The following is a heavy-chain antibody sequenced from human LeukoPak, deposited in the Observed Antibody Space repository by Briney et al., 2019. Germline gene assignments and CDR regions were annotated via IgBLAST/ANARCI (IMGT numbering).Heavy chain of an antibody. Sequence: ASVKVSCKASGYTFTGYYTHWVRQAPGQGHEWMGWINPNSGGTNYAQKFQGRVTMTRDTSISTAYMELSRLRSDDTAVYYCARDRGAAASYYYMDVWGKGTTVTVSS. D-gene: IGHD6-13*01. CDR2: INPNSGGT. CDR1: GYTFTGYY. CDR3: ARDRGAAASYYYMDV. V-gene: IGHV1-2*02. J-gene: IGHJ6*03.